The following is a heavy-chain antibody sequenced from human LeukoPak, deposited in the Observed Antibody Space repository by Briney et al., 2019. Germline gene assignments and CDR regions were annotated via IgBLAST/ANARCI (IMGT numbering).Heavy chain of an antibody. CDR3: ARGSLKQLLWFGEK. J-gene: IGHJ4*02. Sequence: GGSLRLSCAASGFTFSSYGMSWVRQAPGKGLEWVSAISGSGGSTYYADSVKGRFTISRDNSKNTLYLQMNSLRAEDTAVYYCARGSLKQLLWFGEKWGQGTLVTVSS. D-gene: IGHD3-10*01. V-gene: IGHV3-23*01. CDR1: GFTFSSYG. CDR2: ISGSGGST.